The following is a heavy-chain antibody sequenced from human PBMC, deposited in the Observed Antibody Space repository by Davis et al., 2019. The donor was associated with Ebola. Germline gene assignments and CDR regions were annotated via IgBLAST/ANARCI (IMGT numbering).Heavy chain of an antibody. D-gene: IGHD3-16*01. Sequence: GESLKISCAASGFTFSSYSMNWVRQAPGKGLEWVSSISSSSSYIYYADSVKGRFTISRDNAKNSLYLQMNSLRAEDTAAYYCARDIFSTHGGEYYYYYGMDVWGKGTTVTVSS. CDR2: ISSSSSYI. CDR3: ARDIFSTHGGEYYYYYGMDV. V-gene: IGHV3-21*01. CDR1: GFTFSSYS. J-gene: IGHJ6*04.